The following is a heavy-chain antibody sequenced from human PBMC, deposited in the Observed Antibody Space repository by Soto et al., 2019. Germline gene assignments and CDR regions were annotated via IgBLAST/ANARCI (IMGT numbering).Heavy chain of an antibody. CDR2: IIPIFATA. V-gene: IGHV1-69*06. D-gene: IGHD2-21*01. Sequence: QVQLVQSGGEVKKPGSSVKVSCKASGGTFNNDVVNWVRQAPGQGLEWMGGIIPIFATANYAQKFQGRVTSTAYKATSTAYMELTSLRSEDTAVYYCAGRGDSTPCLGHFDYWGQGTLVTVAS. CDR1: GGTFNNDV. CDR3: AGRGDSTPCLGHFDY. J-gene: IGHJ4*02.